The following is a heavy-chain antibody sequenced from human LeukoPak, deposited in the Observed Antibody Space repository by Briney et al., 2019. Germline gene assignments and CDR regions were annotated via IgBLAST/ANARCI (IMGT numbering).Heavy chain of an antibody. CDR2: MNPNSGNT. CDR3: ARGPPRYYYGSGSFYGVDV. D-gene: IGHD3-10*01. Sequence: GASVKVSCKASGYTFTGYDINWVRQATGQGLEWMGWMNPNSGNTGYAQKFQGRVTMTRNTSISTAYMELSSLRSEDTAVYYCARGPPRYYYGSGSFYGVDVWGQGTTVTVSS. J-gene: IGHJ6*02. CDR1: GYTFTGYD. V-gene: IGHV1-8*01.